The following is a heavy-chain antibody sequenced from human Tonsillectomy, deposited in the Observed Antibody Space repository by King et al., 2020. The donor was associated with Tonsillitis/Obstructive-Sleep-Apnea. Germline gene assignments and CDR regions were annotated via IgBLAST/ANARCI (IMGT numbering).Heavy chain of an antibody. CDR3: AKDQVGGSYYRHYYYGMDV. CDR2: ISYDGSNK. D-gene: IGHD1-26*01. Sequence: VQLVESGGGVVQPGRSLRLSCAASGFTFSSYGMHWVRQAPGKGLEWVAVISYDGSNKYYADSVKGRFTISRDNSKNTLYLQMNSLRAEDTAVYYCAKDQVGGSYYRHYYYGMDVWGQGTTVTVSS. J-gene: IGHJ6*02. CDR1: GFTFSSYG. V-gene: IGHV3-30*18.